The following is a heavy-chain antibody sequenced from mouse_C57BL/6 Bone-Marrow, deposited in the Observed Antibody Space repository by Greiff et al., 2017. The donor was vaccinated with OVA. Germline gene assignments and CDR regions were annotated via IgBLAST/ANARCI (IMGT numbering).Heavy chain of an antibody. Sequence: EVQLKESGGGLVKPGGSLKLSCAASGFTFSDYGMHWVRQAPEQGLEWVAYISSGSSTIYYADTVKGRFTISRDNAKNTLFLQMTSLRSEDTAMYYCARRYFDVWGTGTTVTVSS. CDR2: ISSGSSTI. CDR1: GFTFSDYG. J-gene: IGHJ1*03. CDR3: ARRYFDV. V-gene: IGHV5-17*01.